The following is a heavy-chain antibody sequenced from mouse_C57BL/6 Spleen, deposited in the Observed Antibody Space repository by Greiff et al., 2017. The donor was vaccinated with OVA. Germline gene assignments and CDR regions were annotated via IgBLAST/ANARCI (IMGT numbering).Heavy chain of an antibody. CDR3: ARAYGSSPLMDY. J-gene: IGHJ4*01. V-gene: IGHV1-9*01. CDR1: GYTFTGYW. D-gene: IGHD1-1*01. Sequence: QVQLKESGAELMKPGASVKLSCKATGYTFTGYWIEWVKQRPGHGLEWIGELLPGSGSTNYNEKFKGKATFTADTSSTTASMQLSSLTTEDSASYFFARAYGSSPLMDYGGQGTSVTVAS. CDR2: LLPGSGST.